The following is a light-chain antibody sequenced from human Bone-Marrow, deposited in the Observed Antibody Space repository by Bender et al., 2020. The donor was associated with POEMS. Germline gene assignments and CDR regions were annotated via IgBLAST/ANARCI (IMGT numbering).Light chain of an antibody. CDR2: QHS. Sequence: SNDLTQPPSVSVSPGQTASITCSGDTLGDKYGCWYQQKPGQSPVLVIYQHSKRPSGIPERFSGSKSGNTATLTISGTQTVDEADYYCQAWDSTTVIFGGGTRLTVL. J-gene: IGLJ2*01. CDR3: QAWDSTTVI. CDR1: TLGDKY. V-gene: IGLV3-1*01.